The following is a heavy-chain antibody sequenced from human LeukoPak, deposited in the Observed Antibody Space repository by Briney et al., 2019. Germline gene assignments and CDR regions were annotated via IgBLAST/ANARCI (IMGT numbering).Heavy chain of an antibody. CDR2: IYYSVST. CDR3: ARHSYYFDY. J-gene: IGHJ4*02. CDR1: GGSISSSCYY. Sequence: RASETLSLTCTVSGGSISSSCYYWGWIRQPPGRGLEWIGSIYYSVSTYYNPSLKSRVTISEDTSKNQFSLKLSSVTAADTAVYYCARHSYYFDYWGQGTLVPVSS. V-gene: IGHV4-39*01.